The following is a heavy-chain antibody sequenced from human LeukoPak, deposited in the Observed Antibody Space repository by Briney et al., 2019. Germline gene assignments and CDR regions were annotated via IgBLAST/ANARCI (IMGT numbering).Heavy chain of an antibody. V-gene: IGHV1-69*13. Sequence: ASVKVSCKASGGTFSSYAISWVRQAPGQGLEWMGGIIPIFGTANYAQKFQGRVTITADESTSTAYMELSSLRSEDMAVYYCARDRWSSSSSEGTLDIWGQGTMVTVSS. D-gene: IGHD6-6*01. CDR3: ARDRWSSSSSEGTLDI. CDR2: IIPIFGTA. J-gene: IGHJ3*02. CDR1: GGTFSSYA.